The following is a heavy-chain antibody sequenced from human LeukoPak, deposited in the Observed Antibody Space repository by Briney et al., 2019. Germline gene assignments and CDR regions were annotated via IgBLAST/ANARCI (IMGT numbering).Heavy chain of an antibody. CDR2: ISSSGSTI. Sequence: GGSLRLSCAASGFTFSSYEMNWVRQAPGKGLEWVSYISSSGSTIYYADSVKGRFTISRDNSKNTLYLQMNSLRAEDTAVYYCAKGLFEFDPWGQGTLVTVSS. CDR3: AKGLFEFDP. J-gene: IGHJ5*02. D-gene: IGHD2-21*01. CDR1: GFTFSSYE. V-gene: IGHV3-48*03.